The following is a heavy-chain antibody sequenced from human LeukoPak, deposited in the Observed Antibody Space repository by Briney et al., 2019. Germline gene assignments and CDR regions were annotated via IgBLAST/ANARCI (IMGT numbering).Heavy chain of an antibody. Sequence: GGSLRLSCAASGFTFSNYAVSWVRQAPGKGLEWVSVISGSGGSIYYADAVKGRFTISRDNSKNTLYLQMNNLRAGDTAVYYCAKDRVDTSMASFDFWGQGTLVTVSS. D-gene: IGHD5-18*01. CDR2: ISGSGGSI. CDR3: AKDRVDTSMASFDF. CDR1: GFTFSNYA. V-gene: IGHV3-23*01. J-gene: IGHJ4*02.